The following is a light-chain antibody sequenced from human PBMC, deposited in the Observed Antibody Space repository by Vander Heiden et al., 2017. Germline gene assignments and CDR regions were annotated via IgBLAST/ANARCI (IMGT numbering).Light chain of an antibody. V-gene: IGLV3-25*03. Sequence: SYELTPPPSVSVSPGQTARITCSGDALPKQYAYWYQQKPGQAPVLVIYKDSERPSGIPERFSGSSSGTTVTLTISGVQAEDEADYYCQSADSSGTPYWVFGGGTKLTGL. CDR1: ALPKQY. CDR2: KDS. CDR3: QSADSSGTPYWV. J-gene: IGLJ3*02.